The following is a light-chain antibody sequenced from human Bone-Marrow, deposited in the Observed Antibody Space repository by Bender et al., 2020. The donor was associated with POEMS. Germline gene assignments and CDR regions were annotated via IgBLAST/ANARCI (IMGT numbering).Light chain of an antibody. CDR3: SAWDDSLSGWV. Sequence: QSVVTQPPSLSEAPRQRVTISCSGSSSNIGNHGVNWYQQLPGEAPKHLIYYDDMLTPGVSDRFFASKSCTSASLAISELQSDDEALYYCSAWDDSLSGWVFGGGTKLTVL. J-gene: IGLJ3*02. CDR1: SSNIGNHG. V-gene: IGLV1-36*01. CDR2: YDD.